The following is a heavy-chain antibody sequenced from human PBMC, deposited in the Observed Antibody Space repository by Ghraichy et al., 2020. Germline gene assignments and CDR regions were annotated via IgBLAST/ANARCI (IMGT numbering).Heavy chain of an antibody. D-gene: IGHD6-19*01. CDR1: GFTFNNYW. J-gene: IGHJ4*02. V-gene: IGHV3-7*03. CDR2: IKQDGSEK. Sequence: GGSLRLSCEASGFTFNNYWMNWVRQAPGKGLEWVANIKQDGSEKNYVDSVKGRFTISRDNAKKSLFLQMSGLRAEDTAIYYCATTTAVAGGYWGQGILVIVSS. CDR3: ATTTAVAGGY.